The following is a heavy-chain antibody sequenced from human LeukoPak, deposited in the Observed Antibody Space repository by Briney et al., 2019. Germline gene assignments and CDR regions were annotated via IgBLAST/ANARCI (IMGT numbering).Heavy chain of an antibody. V-gene: IGHV3-23*01. D-gene: IGHD6-13*01. CDR3: ARDSGMSSSWYPNYYYYYYMDV. CDR1: GFTFSSYA. CDR2: MSGSGATT. J-gene: IGHJ6*03. Sequence: GGSLRLSCAASGFTFSSYAMSWVRQAPGKGLEWVSAMSGSGATTYYADSVKGRFTISRDNAKNSLYLQMNSLRAEDTAVYYCARDSGMSSSWYPNYYYYYYMDVWGKGTTVTVSS.